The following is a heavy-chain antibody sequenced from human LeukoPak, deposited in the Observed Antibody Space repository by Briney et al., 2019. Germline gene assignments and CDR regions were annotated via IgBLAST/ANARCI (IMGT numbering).Heavy chain of an antibody. CDR2: INHSGST. Sequence: SETLSLTCAVYGGSFSGYYWSWIRQPPGKGLEWIGEINHSGSTNYNPSLKSRVTISVDTSKNQFSLKLSSVTAADTAMYYCAAIYCSSTSCYTGIGSRRWSGFDYWGQGTLVTVSS. V-gene: IGHV4-34*01. CDR3: AAIYCSSTSCYTGIGSRRWSGFDY. J-gene: IGHJ4*02. D-gene: IGHD2-2*02. CDR1: GGSFSGYY.